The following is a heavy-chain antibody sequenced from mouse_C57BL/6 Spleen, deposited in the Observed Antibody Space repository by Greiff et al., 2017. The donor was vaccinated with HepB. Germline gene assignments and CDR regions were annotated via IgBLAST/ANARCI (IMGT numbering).Heavy chain of an antibody. V-gene: IGHV1-20*01. D-gene: IGHD2-2*01. CDR2: INPYNGDT. J-gene: IGHJ3*01. CDR3: ARGSAYGNDGFAY. Sequence: VQLKESGPELVKPGDSVKISCKASGYSFTGYFMNWVMQSHGKSLEWIGRINPYNGDTFYNQKFKGKATLTVDKSSSTAHMELRSLTSEDSAVYYCARGSAYGNDGFAYWGQGTLVTVSA. CDR1: GYSFTGYF.